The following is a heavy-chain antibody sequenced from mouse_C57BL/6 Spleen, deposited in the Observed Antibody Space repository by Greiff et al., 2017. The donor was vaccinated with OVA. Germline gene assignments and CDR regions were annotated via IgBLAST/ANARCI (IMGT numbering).Heavy chain of an antibody. CDR2: IYPGGGYT. V-gene: IGHV1-63*01. Sequence: QVHVKQSGAELVRPGTSVKMSCKASGYTFTNYWIGWAKQRPGHGLEWIGDIYPGGGYTNYNEKFKGKATLTADKSSSTAYMQFSSLTSEDSAIYYCARSGIYYGNYYFDYWGQGTTLTVSS. D-gene: IGHD2-1*01. CDR1: GYTFTNYW. CDR3: ARSGIYYGNYYFDY. J-gene: IGHJ2*01.